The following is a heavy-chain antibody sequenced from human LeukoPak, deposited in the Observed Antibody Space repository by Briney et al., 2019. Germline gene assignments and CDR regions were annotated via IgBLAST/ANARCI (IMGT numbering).Heavy chain of an antibody. CDR3: ASAVVPAAIGGFDP. D-gene: IGHD2-2*01. CDR1: GFTFSSYA. V-gene: IGHV3-30-3*01. J-gene: IGHJ5*02. Sequence: GRSLRLSCAASGFTFSSYAMHWVRQAPGKGLEWVAVISYDGSNKYYADSVKGRFTISRDNSKNTLYLQMNSLRAEDTAVYYCASAVVPAAIGGFDPWGQGTLVTVSS. CDR2: ISYDGSNK.